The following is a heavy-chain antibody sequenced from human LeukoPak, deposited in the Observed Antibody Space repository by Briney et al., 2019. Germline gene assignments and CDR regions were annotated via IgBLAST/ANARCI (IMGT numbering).Heavy chain of an antibody. CDR1: GFTFSSYA. Sequence: PGGSLRLSCAASGFTFSSYAMSWVRQAPGKGLEWVSAISGSGGSTYYADSVKGRFTISRDNAKNSLYLQMNSLRAEDTALYYCAKDLSSAITSALVLDVWGQGTTV. V-gene: IGHV3-23*01. J-gene: IGHJ6*02. CDR3: AKDLSSAITSALVLDV. CDR2: ISGSGGST. D-gene: IGHD3-22*01.